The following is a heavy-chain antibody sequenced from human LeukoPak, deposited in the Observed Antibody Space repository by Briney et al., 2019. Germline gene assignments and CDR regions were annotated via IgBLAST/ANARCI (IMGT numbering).Heavy chain of an antibody. D-gene: IGHD6-13*01. V-gene: IGHV6-1*01. CDR3: AREEQLVRHHNWFDP. CDR1: GDTFSSNSAA. Sequence: SQTLSLTCALSGDTFSSNSAAWDWIRQSPSRGLEWLVRTYYRSKWYNDYAVSVKSRITINPDTSKNQFSLQLNSVTPEDTAVYYCAREEQLVRHHNWFDPWGQGTLVTVSS. CDR2: TYYRSKWYN. J-gene: IGHJ5*02.